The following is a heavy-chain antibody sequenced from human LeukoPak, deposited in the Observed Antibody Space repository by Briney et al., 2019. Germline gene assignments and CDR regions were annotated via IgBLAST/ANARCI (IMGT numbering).Heavy chain of an antibody. D-gene: IGHD2-21*02. Sequence: GESLKISCRGSGYSFTSYWMGWVRQMPGKGLEWRGIIYPGDSDTRYSPSFQGQVTISADKSISTAYLQWSSLKASDTAMYYCARQGAYCGGDCYFPGEEFVYWGQGTLVTVSS. CDR3: ARQGAYCGGDCYFPGEEFVY. CDR2: IYPGDSDT. V-gene: IGHV5-51*01. J-gene: IGHJ4*02. CDR1: GYSFTSYW.